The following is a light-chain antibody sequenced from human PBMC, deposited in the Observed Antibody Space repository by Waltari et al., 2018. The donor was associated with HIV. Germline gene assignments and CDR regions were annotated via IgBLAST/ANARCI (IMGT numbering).Light chain of an antibody. CDR3: LLSYRGARL. CDR2: DTS. Sequence: AVVIQEPSLTVSPGGTVTLTCGSRTGAVTGGHSPYWFQQKPGQAPRTLIFDTSNKHAWTPARFSASLRGRKAALNLTGATPEDEADEYCLLSYRGARLVGGGTKLTVL. CDR1: TGAVTGGHS. J-gene: IGLJ2*01. V-gene: IGLV7-46*01.